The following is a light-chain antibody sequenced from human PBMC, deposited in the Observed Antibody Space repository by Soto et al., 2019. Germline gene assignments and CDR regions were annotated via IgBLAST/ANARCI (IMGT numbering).Light chain of an antibody. CDR1: QVISNY. V-gene: IGKV1-27*01. CDR3: QKYNSAPLFT. Sequence: DIQMTQSPSSLSASVGDRVTITCRASQVISNYLAWYQQKPGKVPKLLIYAASTLQSGVPSRFSGSGSGIDFTLTISSLQPEDVAVYYCQKYNSAPLFTFGPGTKVDIK. CDR2: AAS. J-gene: IGKJ3*01.